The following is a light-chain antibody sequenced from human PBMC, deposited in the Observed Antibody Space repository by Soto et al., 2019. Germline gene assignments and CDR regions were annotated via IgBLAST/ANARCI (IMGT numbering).Light chain of an antibody. Sequence: QSALTQPPSASGSPEQSVTISCTGTGSDVGGYNYVSWYQQHPGKAPKVIIYEVSKRPSGVPDRFSGSKSGNTASLTVSGLQAEGEADYYCKSYAGNRRGVFGGGTKLTVL. V-gene: IGLV2-8*01. CDR3: KSYAGNRRGV. CDR2: EVS. J-gene: IGLJ3*02. CDR1: GSDVGGYNY.